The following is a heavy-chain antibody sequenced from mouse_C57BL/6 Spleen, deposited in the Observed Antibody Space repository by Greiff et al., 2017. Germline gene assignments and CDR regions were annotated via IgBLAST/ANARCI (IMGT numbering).Heavy chain of an antibody. Sequence: DVKLVESGGGLVKPGGSLKLSCAASGFTFSSYAMSWVRQTPEKRLEWVATISDGGSYTYYPDNVKGRFTISRDNAKNNLYLQMSHLKSEDTAMYYCARVYYGSSYGYFDVWGTGTTVTVSS. D-gene: IGHD1-1*01. CDR2: ISDGGSYT. V-gene: IGHV5-4*03. CDR1: GFTFSSYA. J-gene: IGHJ1*03. CDR3: ARVYYGSSYGYFDV.